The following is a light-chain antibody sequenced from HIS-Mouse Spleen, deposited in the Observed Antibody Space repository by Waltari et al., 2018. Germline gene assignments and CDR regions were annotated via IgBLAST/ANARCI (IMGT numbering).Light chain of an antibody. CDR2: DAS. Sequence: ELVLTQSPATLSLSPGERATLSCRASQSVSSYLAWYQQQPGQAPRLLIYDASNRATGIPARFSGSGSGTDFTLTISSLEPEDFSVYYCQQRSNWPHTVGQGTKLEIK. CDR3: QQRSNWPHT. J-gene: IGKJ2*01. CDR1: QSVSSY. V-gene: IGKV3-11*01.